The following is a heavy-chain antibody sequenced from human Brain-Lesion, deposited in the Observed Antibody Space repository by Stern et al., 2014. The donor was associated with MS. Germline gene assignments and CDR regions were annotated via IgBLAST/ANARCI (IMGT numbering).Heavy chain of an antibody. V-gene: IGHV4-39*01. CDR3: AGEEDIRYCSGGSCTGNWFDP. D-gene: IGHD2-15*01. CDR1: GGSVSSTSYA. J-gene: IGHJ5*02. Sequence: QLVQSGPGLVKPSETLSLTCTVAGGSVSSTSYAWAWIRQPPGKGLEWIGAIYYSGHTYYSPSLKSRLTISLDTSMNKFSLQLRSVTAADTAVYYCAGEEDIRYCSGGSCTGNWFDPWGQGTLVTVSS. CDR2: IYYSGHT.